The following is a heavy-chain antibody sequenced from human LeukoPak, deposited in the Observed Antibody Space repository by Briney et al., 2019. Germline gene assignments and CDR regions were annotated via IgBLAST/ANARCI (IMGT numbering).Heavy chain of an antibody. CDR3: ARRIALRPFDY. CDR2: ISSSGSTI. CDR1: GFTFNTYE. Sequence: GGSLRLSCAASGFTFNTYEMNWVRQAPGKGLEWVSYISSSGSTIYYADSVKGRFTISRDNAKNSLHLQMNSLRAEDTAVYYCARRIALRPFDYRGQGTLVTVSS. D-gene: IGHD6-6*01. V-gene: IGHV3-48*03. J-gene: IGHJ4*02.